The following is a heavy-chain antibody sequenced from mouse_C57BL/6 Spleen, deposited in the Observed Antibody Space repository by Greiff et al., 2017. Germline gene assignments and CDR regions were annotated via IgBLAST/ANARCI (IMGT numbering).Heavy chain of an antibody. J-gene: IGHJ2*01. CDR2: INPSSGYT. CDR1: GYTFSSYW. CDR3: AREFLYYDYVDY. Sequence: QVQLQQSVAELAKPGASVKLSCKASGYTFSSYWMHWVKQRPGPGLEWIGYINPSSGYTKYNQKFKDKATLTADKSSSTAYMQLSSLTYEDSAVYYCAREFLYYDYVDYWGKGTTLTVSA. V-gene: IGHV1-7*01. D-gene: IGHD2-4*01.